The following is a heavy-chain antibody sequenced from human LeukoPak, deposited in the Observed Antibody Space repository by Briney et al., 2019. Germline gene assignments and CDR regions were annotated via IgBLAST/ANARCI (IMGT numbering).Heavy chain of an antibody. CDR1: GFTFSSYG. J-gene: IGHJ5*02. CDR3: ARDRSANWFDP. Sequence: GGSLRLSCAASGFTFSSYGMHWVRQAPGKGLEWVAVIWYDGSNKYYADSVKGRFTISRDNSKNTLYLQMNSLRAEDTAVYHCARDRSANWFDPWGQGTLVTVSS. D-gene: IGHD1-26*01. CDR2: IWYDGSNK. V-gene: IGHV3-33*01.